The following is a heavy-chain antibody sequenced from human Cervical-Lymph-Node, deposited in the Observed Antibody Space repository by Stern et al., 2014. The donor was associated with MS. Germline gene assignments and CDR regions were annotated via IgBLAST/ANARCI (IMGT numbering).Heavy chain of an antibody. D-gene: IGHD3-22*01. CDR1: GFTFNNAW. CDR2: IKSKTDGETA. Sequence: EVQLVESGGGLVKPGGSLRLSCAASGFTFNNAWMNWVRLAPGKGLEWIGHIKSKTDGETADYAAPVKGRFTISRDDSKTTLYLQMNSLKTEDTALYYCSTLSNYYDTTSFDYWGQGTLVTVSS. J-gene: IGHJ4*02. CDR3: STLSNYYDTTSFDY. V-gene: IGHV3-15*01.